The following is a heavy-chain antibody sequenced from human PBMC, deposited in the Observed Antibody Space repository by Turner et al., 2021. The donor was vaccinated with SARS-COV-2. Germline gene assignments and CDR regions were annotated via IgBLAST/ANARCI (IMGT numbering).Heavy chain of an antibody. V-gene: IGHV3-9*01. D-gene: IGHD6-13*01. Sequence: EVQLVESGGHLVQPGGSLRLSCVASGISFDDYGFHWVRLTTGKCLEWFSGITLNRCIKAYADSVKVRFTISRDDSKNSVFLEMKSLRVEDTSLYYCAKSYSSSWSCYMDFWGLGTQVTVSS. CDR3: AKSYSSSWSCYMDF. J-gene: IGHJ4*02. CDR1: GISFDDYG. CDR2: ITLNRCIK.